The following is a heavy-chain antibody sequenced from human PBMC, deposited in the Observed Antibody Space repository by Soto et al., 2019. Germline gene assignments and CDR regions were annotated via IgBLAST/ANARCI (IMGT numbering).Heavy chain of an antibody. CDR1: GGTFSSYA. V-gene: IGHV1-69*01. D-gene: IGHD3-9*01. Sequence: QVQLVQSGAEVKKPGSSVKVSCKASGGTFSSYAISWVRQAPGQGLEWMGGIIPIFGTANYAQKFQGRVTITADESTSTAYMELSGLRSEDTAVYYCARCGGGSGYFDQRAFDYWGQGTLVTVSS. J-gene: IGHJ4*02. CDR3: ARCGGGSGYFDQRAFDY. CDR2: IIPIFGTA.